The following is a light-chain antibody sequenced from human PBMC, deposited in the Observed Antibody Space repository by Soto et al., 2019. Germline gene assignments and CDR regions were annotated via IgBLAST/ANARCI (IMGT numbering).Light chain of an antibody. J-gene: IGKJ2*01. CDR3: QHSYTAPPFT. CDR1: QNIYNY. V-gene: IGKV1-39*01. CDR2: AAS. Sequence: DIQMTQSPSSLSASVGASVTITCRASQNIYNYLNWYQQKPGKAPRLLIYAASTLHSGVPSRLTGSGSGTDFSLTINGLQPEDFATYYCQHSYTAPPFTFGQGTRLEI.